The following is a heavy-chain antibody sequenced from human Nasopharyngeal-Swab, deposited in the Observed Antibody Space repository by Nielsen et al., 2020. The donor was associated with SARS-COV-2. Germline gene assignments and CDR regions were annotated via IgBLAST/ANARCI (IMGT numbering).Heavy chain of an antibody. CDR3: ARGGLGVVTHDAFDI. V-gene: IGHV4-34*01. D-gene: IGHD3-3*01. CDR1: GGSFSGYY. CDR2: INHSGST. Sequence: SETLSLTCAVYGGSFSGYYWSWIRQPPGKGLEWIGEINHSGSTNYNPSLKSRVTISVDTSKNQFSLKLSSVTAVDTAVYYCARGGLGVVTHDAFDIWGQGTMVTVSS. J-gene: IGHJ3*02.